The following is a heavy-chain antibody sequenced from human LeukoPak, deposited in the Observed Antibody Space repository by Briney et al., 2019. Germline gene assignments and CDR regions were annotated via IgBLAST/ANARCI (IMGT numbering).Heavy chain of an antibody. V-gene: IGHV3-30*04. Sequence: GGSRRLSCAAFGFTFSSYAMHWVRQAPGKGLEWVAVISYDGSNKYYADSVKGRFTISRDNSKNTLYLQMNSLRAEDTAVYYCARDGGVGELNFDYWGQGTLVTVSS. J-gene: IGHJ4*02. CDR2: ISYDGSNK. CDR3: ARDGGVGELNFDY. CDR1: GFTFSSYA. D-gene: IGHD3-10*01.